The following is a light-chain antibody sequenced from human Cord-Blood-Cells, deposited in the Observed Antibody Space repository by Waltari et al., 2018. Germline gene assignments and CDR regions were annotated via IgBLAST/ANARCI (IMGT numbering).Light chain of an antibody. Sequence: QSALTQPRSVSGSPGQSVTISSIGTTSDIGGYYYVSWYQQHPGKAPKLMIYDVSKRPSGVPDRFSGSKSGNTASLTISGLQAEDEADYYCCSYAGSYTYVFGTGTKVTVL. CDR1: TSDIGGYYY. V-gene: IGLV2-11*01. CDR3: CSYAGSYTYV. J-gene: IGLJ1*01. CDR2: DVS.